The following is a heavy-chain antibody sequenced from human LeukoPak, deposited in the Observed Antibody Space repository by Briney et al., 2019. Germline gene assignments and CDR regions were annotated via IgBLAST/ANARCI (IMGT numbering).Heavy chain of an antibody. CDR2: ISYDGSNK. J-gene: IGHJ4*02. V-gene: IGHV3-30*18. CDR3: AKDPYGSGSYFDY. CDR1: GFTFSSYG. Sequence: GGSLRLSCAASGFTFSSYGMHWVRQAPGKGLEWVAVISYDGSNKYYADSVKGRFTISRDNSKNTLYLQMNSLRAEDTAVCYCAKDPYGSGSYFDYWGQGTLVTVSS. D-gene: IGHD3-10*01.